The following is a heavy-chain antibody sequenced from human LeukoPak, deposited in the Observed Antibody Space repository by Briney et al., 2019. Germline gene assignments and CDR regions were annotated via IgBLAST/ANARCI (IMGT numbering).Heavy chain of an antibody. Sequence: ASVKVSCKASGGTFSSYAISWVRQAPGQGLEWIGGIIPIFGTANYAQKFQGRVTITADESTSTAYMELSSLRSEDTAVYYCARAPSGVWSGYPPFDYWGQGTLVTVSS. D-gene: IGHD3-3*01. CDR1: GGTFSSYA. CDR2: IIPIFGTA. J-gene: IGHJ4*02. V-gene: IGHV1-69*01. CDR3: ARAPSGVWSGYPPFDY.